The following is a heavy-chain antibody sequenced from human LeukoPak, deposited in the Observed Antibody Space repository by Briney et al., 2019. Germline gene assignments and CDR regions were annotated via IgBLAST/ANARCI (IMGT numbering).Heavy chain of an antibody. Sequence: ETLSLTCTVSGGSISSYCWSWIRQPAGKGLEWIGRIYTSGSTNYNPSLKSRVTMSVDTSKNQFSLKLSSVTAADTAVYYCARGPPFGELAFDYWGQGTLVTVSS. V-gene: IGHV4-4*07. CDR3: ARGPPFGELAFDY. D-gene: IGHD3-10*01. J-gene: IGHJ4*02. CDR1: GGSISSYC. CDR2: IYTSGST.